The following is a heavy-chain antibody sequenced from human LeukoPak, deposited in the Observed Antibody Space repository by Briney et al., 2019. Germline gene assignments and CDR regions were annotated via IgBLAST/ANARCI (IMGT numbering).Heavy chain of an antibody. J-gene: IGHJ6*02. D-gene: IGHD1-26*01. CDR3: GHRREAFDYSDVDI. CDR1: GFTFSTHAMT. Sequence: LRLSCAASGFTFSTHAMTWIRQPPGKALEWLAVIYRNGDKRFSPSVKSRLTLTKDTSKNQVVLTMANMDPVDTATYYCGHRREAFDYSDVDIWGHGTTVTVSS. CDR2: IYRNGDK. V-gene: IGHV2-5*08.